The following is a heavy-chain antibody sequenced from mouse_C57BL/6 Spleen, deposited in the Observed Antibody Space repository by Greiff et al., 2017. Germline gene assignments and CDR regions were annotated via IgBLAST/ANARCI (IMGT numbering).Heavy chain of an antibody. CDR1: GYAFSSSW. V-gene: IGHV1-82*01. J-gene: IGHJ2*01. Sequence: QVQLKESGPELVKPGASVKISCKASGYAFSSSWMNWVKQRPGKGLEWIGRIYPGDGDTNYNGKFKGKATLTADKSSSTAYMQLSSLTSEDSAVYFCLYYDYDQSYFDYWGQGTTLTVSS. D-gene: IGHD2-4*01. CDR2: IYPGDGDT. CDR3: LYYDYDQSYFDY.